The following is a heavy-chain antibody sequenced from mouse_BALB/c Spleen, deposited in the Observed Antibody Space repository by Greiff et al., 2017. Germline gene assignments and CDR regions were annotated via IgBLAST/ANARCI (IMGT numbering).Heavy chain of an antibody. V-gene: IGHV5-6-5*01. CDR1: GFTFSSYA. Sequence: EVQRVESGGGLVKPGGSLKLSCAASGFTFSSYAMSWVRQTPEKRLEWVASISSGGSTYYPDSVKGRFTISRDNARNILYLQMSSLRSEDTAMYYCARDGNYPAWFAYWGQGTLVTVSA. CDR3: ARDGNYPAWFAY. J-gene: IGHJ3*01. D-gene: IGHD2-1*01. CDR2: ISSGGST.